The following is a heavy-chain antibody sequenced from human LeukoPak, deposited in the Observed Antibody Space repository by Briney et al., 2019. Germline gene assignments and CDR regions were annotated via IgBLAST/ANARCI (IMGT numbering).Heavy chain of an antibody. CDR3: ARAGYIYGYYYYYYMDV. CDR1: GGSISSYY. V-gene: IGHV4-4*07. Sequence: PSETLSLTCTVSGGSISSYYWSWIRQPAGKGLEWIGRIHTSGSTNYNPSLKSRVTMSVDTSKNQFSLILRSVTAADTAVYYCARAGYIYGYYYYYYMDVWGKGTTVTISS. CDR2: IHTSGST. J-gene: IGHJ6*03. D-gene: IGHD5-18*01.